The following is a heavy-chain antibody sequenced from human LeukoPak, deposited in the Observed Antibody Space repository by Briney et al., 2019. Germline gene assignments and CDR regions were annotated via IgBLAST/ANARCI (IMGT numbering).Heavy chain of an antibody. CDR2: ISGSGGST. J-gene: IGHJ4*02. D-gene: IGHD3-16*02. CDR3: AKDHEYDYVWGSYRPLKYYFDY. V-gene: IGHV3-23*01. Sequence: GGSLRLSCAASGFTFSSYGMSWVRQAPGKGLEWVSAISGSGGSTCYADSVKGRFTISKDNSKNTLYLQMNSLRAEDTAVYYCAKDHEYDYVWGSYRPLKYYFDYWGQGTLVTVSS. CDR1: GFTFSSYG.